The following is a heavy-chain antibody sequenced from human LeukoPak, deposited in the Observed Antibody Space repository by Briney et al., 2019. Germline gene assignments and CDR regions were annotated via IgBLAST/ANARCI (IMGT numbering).Heavy chain of an antibody. CDR1: GYTFTGYY. D-gene: IGHD1-26*01. J-gene: IGHJ4*02. CDR2: INPNSGGT. CDR3: ARDLRVGATTLGY. Sequence: GASVKVSCKASGYTFTGYYMHWVRQAPRQGLEWMGRINPNSGGTNYAQKFQGRVTMTRDTSISTAYMELSRLRSDDTAVYYCARDLRVGATTLGYWGQGTLVTVSS. V-gene: IGHV1-2*06.